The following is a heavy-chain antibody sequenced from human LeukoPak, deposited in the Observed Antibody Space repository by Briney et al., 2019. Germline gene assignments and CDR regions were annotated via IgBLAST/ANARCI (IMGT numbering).Heavy chain of an antibody. D-gene: IGHD5-18*01. V-gene: IGHV1-2*02. CDR1: GYTFTGYY. CDR2: INPNSGGT. J-gene: IGHJ6*02. CDR3: ARDWRRGYSYYYYYGMDV. Sequence: ASVKVSCKASGYTFTGYYMHWVRQAPGQGLEWMGWINPNSGGTNYAQKFQGRVTMTRDTSISTAYMELSRLRSDDTAVYYCARDWRRGYSYYYYYGMDVWGQGTTVTVSS.